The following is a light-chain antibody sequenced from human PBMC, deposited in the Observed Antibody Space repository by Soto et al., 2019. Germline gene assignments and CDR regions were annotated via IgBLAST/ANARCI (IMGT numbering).Light chain of an antibody. CDR3: SSYTSSSTLV. Sequence: QSALTQPASVSGSPGQSITISCSGSTSDIGGYNYVSWYQHHPGKVPKVMIYEVSNRPSGVSNRFSDSKSGNTASLTISGLQAEDEADYYCSSYTSSSTLVFGGGTKLTVL. CDR1: TSDIGGYNY. V-gene: IGLV2-14*01. J-gene: IGLJ3*02. CDR2: EVS.